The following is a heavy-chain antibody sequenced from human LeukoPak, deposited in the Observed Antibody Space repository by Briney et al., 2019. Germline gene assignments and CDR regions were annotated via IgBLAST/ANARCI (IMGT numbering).Heavy chain of an antibody. CDR1: GFTFSSYW. V-gene: IGHV3-7*01. Sequence: PGGSLRLSCAASGFTFSSYWMSWVRRAPGKGLEWVAHMNQDGSEKNYVDSVKGRFTISRDNAKSSLLLQMDGLRAEDSAVYYCARDKMTGDSYFDFWGQGALVTVSS. CDR2: MNQDGSEK. D-gene: IGHD7-27*01. CDR3: ARDKMTGDSYFDF. J-gene: IGHJ4*02.